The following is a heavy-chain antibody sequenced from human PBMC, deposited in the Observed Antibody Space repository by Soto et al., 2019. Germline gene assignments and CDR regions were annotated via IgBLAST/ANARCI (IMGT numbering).Heavy chain of an antibody. CDR3: ARGAGYCSGGSCYQRRSYYGMDV. V-gene: IGHV4-34*01. CDR2: INHSGST. D-gene: IGHD2-15*01. Sequence: SETLSLTCAVYGGSFSGYYWSWIRQPPGKGLEWIGEINHSGSTNYNPSLKGRVTISVDTSKNQFSLKLSSVTAADTAVYYCARGAGYCSGGSCYQRRSYYGMDVWGQGTTVTVSS. CDR1: GGSFSGYY. J-gene: IGHJ6*02.